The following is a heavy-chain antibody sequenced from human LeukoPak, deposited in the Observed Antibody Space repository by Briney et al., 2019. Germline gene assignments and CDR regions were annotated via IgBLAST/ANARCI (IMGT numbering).Heavy chain of an antibody. CDR1: GYTFTSYD. V-gene: IGHV1-8*01. CDR2: MDSKSCNT. J-gene: IGHJ5*02. D-gene: IGHD2-2*01. CDR3: AGGPLIRLSSWFDP. Sequence: ASVNVSCKASGYTFTSYDINWVRQASGQGLEWMGWMDSKSCNTGSAQRFEGRVNMTKDTSRSTAYMELRRLTSEDHGVYYCAGGPLIRLSSWFDPWGQGTLVIVSS.